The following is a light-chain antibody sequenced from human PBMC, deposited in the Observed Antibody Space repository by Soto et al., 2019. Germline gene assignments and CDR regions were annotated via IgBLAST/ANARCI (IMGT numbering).Light chain of an antibody. J-gene: IGKJ1*01. V-gene: IGKV1-5*01. CDR2: AAS. CDR1: ESIDNW. CDR3: QQYNSYSDT. Sequence: DIQMTQSPSTLSASVGDTVTITCRASESIDNWLAWYQQKPGKAPKLLIFAASTLVRGVPSRFSGRGSGTEFTLTISSLQADDYATYYCQQYNSYSDTFGQGTKVDI.